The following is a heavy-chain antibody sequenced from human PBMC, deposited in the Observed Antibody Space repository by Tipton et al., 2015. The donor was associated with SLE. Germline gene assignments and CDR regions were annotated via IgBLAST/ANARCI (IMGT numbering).Heavy chain of an antibody. D-gene: IGHD1-26*01. CDR1: GGSISSFY. Sequence: TLSLTCTVSGGSISSFYWSWFRQPPGKGLEWIGYIYYSGSTNYNPSLKSRVTLSVDTSKNQFSLKLSSVTAADTAVYYCARGQPGSYAIDYWGQGTLVTVSS. CDR2: IYYSGST. V-gene: IGHV4-59*01. CDR3: ARGQPGSYAIDY. J-gene: IGHJ4*02.